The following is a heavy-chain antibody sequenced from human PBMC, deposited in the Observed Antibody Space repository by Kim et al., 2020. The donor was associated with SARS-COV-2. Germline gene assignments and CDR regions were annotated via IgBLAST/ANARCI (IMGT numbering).Heavy chain of an antibody. CDR3: ASAYYDFWSGYSPFDY. Sequence: SVKVSCKASGGTFSSYAISWVRQAPGQGLEWMGRIIPILGIANYAQKFQGRVTITADKSTSTAYMELSSLRSEDTAVYYCASAYYDFWSGYSPFDYWGQGTLVTVSS. CDR2: IIPILGIA. V-gene: IGHV1-69*04. J-gene: IGHJ4*02. D-gene: IGHD3-3*01. CDR1: GGTFSSYA.